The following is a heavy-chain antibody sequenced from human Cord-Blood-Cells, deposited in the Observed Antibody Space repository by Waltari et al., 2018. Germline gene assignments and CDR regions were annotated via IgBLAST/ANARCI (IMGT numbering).Heavy chain of an antibody. CDR2: INHSGST. CDR1: GGSFSGYS. D-gene: IGHD3-10*01. Sequence: QVQLQQWGAGLLKPSETLSLTCAVYGGSFSGYSWSWIRQPPGKGLEWIGEINHSGSTNYNPSLKRRVTISVDTSKNQFSLKLSSVTAADTAVYYCARGEGSGGLWYFDLWGRGTLVTVSS. J-gene: IGHJ2*01. CDR3: ARGEGSGGLWYFDL. V-gene: IGHV4-34*01.